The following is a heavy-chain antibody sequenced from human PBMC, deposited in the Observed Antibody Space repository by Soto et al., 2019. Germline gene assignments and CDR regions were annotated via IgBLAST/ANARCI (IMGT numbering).Heavy chain of an antibody. D-gene: IGHD3-22*01. CDR2: IYPGDSDT. J-gene: IGHJ5*02. CDR3: ARERDSRGYYYRASYNWFDP. CDR1: GYSFTSYW. V-gene: IGHV5-51*01. Sequence: GESLKISCKGSGYSFTSYWIGWVRQMPGKGLEWMGIIYPGDSDTRYSPSFQGQVTISADKSISTAYLQWSSLKASDTAMYYCARERDSRGYYYRASYNWFDPWGQGTLVTVSS.